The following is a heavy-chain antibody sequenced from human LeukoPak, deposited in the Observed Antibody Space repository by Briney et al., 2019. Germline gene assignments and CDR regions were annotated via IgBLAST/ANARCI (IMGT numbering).Heavy chain of an antibody. J-gene: IGHJ6*02. V-gene: IGHV1-8*01. CDR2: MNPNSGNT. CDR3: ARGGIAAAGVYYYYYYGMDV. CDR1: GYTFTSYD. D-gene: IGHD6-13*01. Sequence: ASVKVSCKASGYTFTSYDINWVRQATGQGLEWTGWMNPNSGNTGYAQKFQGRVTMTRNTSISTAYMELSSLRSEDTAVYYCARGGIAAAGVYYYYYYGMDVWGQGTTVTVSS.